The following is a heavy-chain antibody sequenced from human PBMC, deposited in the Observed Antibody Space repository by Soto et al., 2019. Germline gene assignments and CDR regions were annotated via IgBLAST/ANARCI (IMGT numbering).Heavy chain of an antibody. J-gene: IGHJ6*02. CDR1: GGTFSSYA. CDR3: ARDWGPMVRGVKEPDV. V-gene: IGHV1-69*01. D-gene: IGHD3-10*01. CDR2: SIPIFGTA. Sequence: QVQLVQSGAEVKKPGSSVKVSCKASGGTFSSYAISWVRQAPGQGLEWMGGSIPIFGTANYAQKFQGRVTITADESTSTADMELSSLRSEDTAVYYCARDWGPMVRGVKEPDVWGQGTTVTVSS.